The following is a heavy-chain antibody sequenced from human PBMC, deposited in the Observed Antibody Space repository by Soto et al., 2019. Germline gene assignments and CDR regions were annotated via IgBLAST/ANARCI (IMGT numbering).Heavy chain of an antibody. CDR1: GGSISSSSYY. Sequence: SETLSVTCTVSGGSISSSSYYWGWIRQPPGKGLEWIGSIYYSGSTYYNPSLKSRVTISVDTSKNQFSLKLSSVTAADTAVYYCARLRVFSGWYGMDVWGQGPKVPVSS. V-gene: IGHV4-39*01. J-gene: IGHJ6*02. D-gene: IGHD5-12*01. CDR3: ARLRVFSGWYGMDV. CDR2: IYYSGST.